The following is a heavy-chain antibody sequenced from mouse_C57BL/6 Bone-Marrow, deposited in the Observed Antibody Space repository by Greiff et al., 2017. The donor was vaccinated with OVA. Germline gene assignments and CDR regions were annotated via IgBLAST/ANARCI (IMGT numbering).Heavy chain of an antibody. D-gene: IGHD1-1*01. CDR3: ARGYNGSSYAPADFDV. CDR1: GYTFTDYN. V-gene: IGHV1-18*01. J-gene: IGHJ1*03. CDR2: INPNNGGT. Sequence: VQLQQSGLELVKPGASVKIPCKASGYTFTDYNMAWVKQSHGKSLEWIGDINPNNGGTIYNQKFKGKATLTVDKSSSTAYMELRSLTSEDTAVYYCARGYNGSSYAPADFDVWGTGTTVTVSS.